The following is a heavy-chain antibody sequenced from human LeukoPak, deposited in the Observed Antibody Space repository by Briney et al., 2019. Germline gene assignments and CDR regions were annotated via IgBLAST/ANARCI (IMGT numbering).Heavy chain of an antibody. Sequence: GGSLRLSCAASGFTFSSYYMNWVRQAPGKGLEWVSSISSGSSYIYYADSVKGRFTISRDNAKNSLYLQINSLRVEDTAVYYCANLPLDSSGWYYFDYWGQGTLVTVSS. CDR3: ANLPLDSSGWYYFDY. D-gene: IGHD6-19*01. CDR1: GFTFSSYY. J-gene: IGHJ4*02. CDR2: ISSGSSYI. V-gene: IGHV3-21*04.